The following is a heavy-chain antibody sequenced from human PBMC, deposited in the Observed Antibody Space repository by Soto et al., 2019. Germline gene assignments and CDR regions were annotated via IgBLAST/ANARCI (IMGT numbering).Heavy chain of an antibody. Sequence: SETLSLTCTVSGGSSSSSSYYWGWIRQPPGKGLEWIGSIYYSGSTYYNPSLKSRVTISVDTSKNQFSLKLSSVTAADTAVYYCARHFDYDLDYWGQGTLVTVSS. J-gene: IGHJ4*02. V-gene: IGHV4-39*01. D-gene: IGHD4-17*01. CDR3: ARHFDYDLDY. CDR2: IYYSGST. CDR1: GGSSSSSSYY.